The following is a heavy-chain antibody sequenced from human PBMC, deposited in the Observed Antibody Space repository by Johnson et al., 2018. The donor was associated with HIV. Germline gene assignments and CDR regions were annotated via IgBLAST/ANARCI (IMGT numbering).Heavy chain of an antibody. V-gene: IGHV3-30*04. D-gene: IGHD3-16*01. Sequence: QVQLVESGGGLVKPGGSLRLSCAASGFTFSSYAMHWVRQAPGKGLEWVAVISYDGSNKYYADSVKGRFTISRDNSKNTLYLQMNSLRAEDTAVFYCARDRRGGAVDIWGQGTMVTVSS. J-gene: IGHJ3*02. CDR2: ISYDGSNK. CDR1: GFTFSSYA. CDR3: ARDRRGGAVDI.